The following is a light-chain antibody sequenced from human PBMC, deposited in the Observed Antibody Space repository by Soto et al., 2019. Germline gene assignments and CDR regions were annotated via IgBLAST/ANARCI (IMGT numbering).Light chain of an antibody. CDR1: QIPLYSDGNTY. J-gene: IGKJ5*01. CDR3: MQGTHWPIT. V-gene: IGKV2-30*01. CDR2: KVS. Sequence: DVVMTQSPLSLPVTLGQPASISCRSGQIPLYSDGNTYLSWFQQRPGQSPRRLIYKVSNRDSGVPDRFSGSGSGTDFTLKISRVEAEDVGVYYCMQGTHWPITFGQGTRLEI.